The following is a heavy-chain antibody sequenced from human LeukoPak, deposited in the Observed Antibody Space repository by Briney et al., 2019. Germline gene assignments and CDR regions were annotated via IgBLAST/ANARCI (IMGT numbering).Heavy chain of an antibody. Sequence: AGGPLRLSCAASGFTFSSYAMTWVRQAPGKGLEWVSAISGSGGSTYYADSVKGRFTISRDNSKNTLYLQMNSLRAEDTAVYYCAKGSGTYYYDSSGYYLVDYWGQGTLVTVSS. CDR1: GFTFSSYA. CDR3: AKGSGTYYYDSSGYYLVDY. J-gene: IGHJ4*02. CDR2: ISGSGGST. D-gene: IGHD3-22*01. V-gene: IGHV3-23*01.